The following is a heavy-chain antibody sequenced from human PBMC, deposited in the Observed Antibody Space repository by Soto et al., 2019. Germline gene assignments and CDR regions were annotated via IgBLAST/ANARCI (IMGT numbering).Heavy chain of an antibody. CDR1: GFTVSSNY. CDR3: ARDRITYGSGSYFYYGMDV. Sequence: QAGGSLRLSCAASGFTVSSNYMRWVRQAPGKGLEWVSVIYSGGSTYYADSVKGRFTISRDNSKNTLYLQMNSLRAEDTAVYYCARDRITYGSGSYFYYGMDVWGQGTTVTVSS. J-gene: IGHJ6*02. CDR2: IYSGGST. D-gene: IGHD3-10*01. V-gene: IGHV3-53*01.